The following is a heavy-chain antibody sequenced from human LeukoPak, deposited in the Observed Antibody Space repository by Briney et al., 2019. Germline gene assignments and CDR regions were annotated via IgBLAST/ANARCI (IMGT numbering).Heavy chain of an antibody. D-gene: IGHD6-13*01. CDR1: GGTFSSYA. V-gene: IGHV1-69*06. CDR3: ARDQEGRGQLGYYYYYYMDV. J-gene: IGHJ6*03. Sequence: GASVKVSCKASGGTFSSYAISWVRQAPGQGLEWMGGIIPIFGTANYAQKFQGRVTITADKSTSTAYMELSSLRSEDTAVYYCARDQEGRGQLGYYYYYYMDVWGKGTTVTVSS. CDR2: IIPIFGTA.